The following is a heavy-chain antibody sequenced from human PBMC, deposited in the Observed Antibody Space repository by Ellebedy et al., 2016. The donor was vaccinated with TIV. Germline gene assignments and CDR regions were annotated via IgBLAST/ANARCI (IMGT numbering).Heavy chain of an antibody. CDR3: ARERKYTSTRHYSYCMDV. D-gene: IGHD6-13*01. J-gene: IGHJ6*03. Sequence: SETLSLTXTVSDDSISNYYWSWIRQPPGKGLEWIGFIYDSGRTNYNPSLKSRVTISVDTSKNQFSLKRTSVTAADTAVYFWARERKYTSTRHYSYCMDVWGKGTAVTVSS. V-gene: IGHV4-59*01. CDR2: IYDSGRT. CDR1: DDSISNYY.